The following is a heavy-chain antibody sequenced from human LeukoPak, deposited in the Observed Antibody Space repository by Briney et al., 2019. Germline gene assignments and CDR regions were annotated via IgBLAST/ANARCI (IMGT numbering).Heavy chain of an antibody. V-gene: IGHV3-7*01. J-gene: IGHJ2*01. CDR2: VKQDGSER. CDR1: GFTFSNYW. CDR3: ATRYFDL. Sequence: PGGSLRLSCAASGFTFSNYWMNWVRQAPGKGLEWVANVKQDGSERYYVASVKGRFTISRGNAKNSLFLQMNSLRAEDTAVYYCATRYFDLWGRGTLVTVSS.